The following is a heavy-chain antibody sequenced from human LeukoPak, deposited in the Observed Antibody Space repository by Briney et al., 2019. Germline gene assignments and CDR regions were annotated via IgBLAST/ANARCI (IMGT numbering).Heavy chain of an antibody. CDR1: GFTFSKSA. Sequence: PGGSLRLSCAASGFTFSKSAIHWVRQAPGKGLEWVAVISYDGRNKYYADSVKGRFTISRDNAKNTLYLQMTSLRVEDTAVYYCAGSLGPLTEYWGQGTLVTVSS. CDR2: ISYDGRNK. D-gene: IGHD7-27*01. V-gene: IGHV3-30*04. J-gene: IGHJ4*02. CDR3: AGSLGPLTEY.